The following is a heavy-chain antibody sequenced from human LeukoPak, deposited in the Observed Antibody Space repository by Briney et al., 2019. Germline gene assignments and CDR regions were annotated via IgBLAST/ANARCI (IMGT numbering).Heavy chain of an antibody. CDR3: ARATPGRSSSWSYYYYYMDV. CDR2: IYHSGST. CDR1: GYSISSGYY. V-gene: IGHV4-38-2*02. D-gene: IGHD6-13*01. J-gene: IGHJ6*03. Sequence: SETLSLTCTVSGYSISSGYYWGWIRQPPGKGLEWIGSIYHSGSTYYNPSLKSRVTISVDTSKNQFSLKLSSVTAADTAVYYCARATPGRSSSWSYYYYYMDVWGKGTTVTISS.